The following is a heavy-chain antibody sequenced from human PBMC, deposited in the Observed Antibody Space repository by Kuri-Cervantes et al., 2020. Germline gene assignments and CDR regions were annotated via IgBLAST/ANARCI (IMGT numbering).Heavy chain of an antibody. CDR2: IWYDGSNK. V-gene: IGHV3-33*06. CDR1: GFTFSSYG. D-gene: IGHD3-10*01. J-gene: IGHJ1*01. CDR3: AKSKFYYYPTRYEYFQH. Sequence: GESLKISCAASGFTFSSYGIHWVRQAPGKGLEWVAVIWYDGSNKYYADSVKGRFTISRDNSKNTPYLQMNSLRAEDTAVYYCAKSKFYYYPTRYEYFQHWGQGNLVTVSS.